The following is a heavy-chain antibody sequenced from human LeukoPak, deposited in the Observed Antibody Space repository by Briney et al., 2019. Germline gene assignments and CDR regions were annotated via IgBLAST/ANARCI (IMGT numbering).Heavy chain of an antibody. CDR1: GGSISSYY. V-gene: IGHV4-4*07. Sequence: PSETLSLTCTVSGGSISSYYWSWIRQPAGKGLEWIGRIYTSGSTNYNPSLKSRVTISVDTSRNQFSLKLSSVTAADTAVYYCARHMIYYDSFLAAFDIWGQGTMVTVSS. CDR3: ARHMIYYDSFLAAFDI. CDR2: IYTSGST. J-gene: IGHJ3*02. D-gene: IGHD3-22*01.